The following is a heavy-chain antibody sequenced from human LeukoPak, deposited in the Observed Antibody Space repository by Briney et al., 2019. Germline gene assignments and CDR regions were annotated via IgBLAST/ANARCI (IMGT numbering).Heavy chain of an antibody. J-gene: IGHJ4*02. CDR1: GFTFGDYA. CDR3: TRDGAGIVVVPAAPDY. CDR2: IRSKAYGGTT. V-gene: IGHV3-49*04. D-gene: IGHD2-2*01. Sequence: GGSLRLSCTASGFTFGDYAMSWVRQAPGKGLEWVGFIRSKAYGGTTEYAASVKGRFTISRDDSKSIAYLQVNSLKTEDTAVYYCTRDGAGIVVVPAAPDYWGQGTLVTVSS.